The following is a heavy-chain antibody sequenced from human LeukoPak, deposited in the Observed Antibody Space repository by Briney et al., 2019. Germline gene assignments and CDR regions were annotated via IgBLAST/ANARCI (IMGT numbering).Heavy chain of an antibody. CDR2: FDPEDGET. V-gene: IGHV1-24*01. J-gene: IGHJ4*02. CDR1: GYTLTELS. CDR3: ATDAVVANYYGGGY. D-gene: IGHD3-22*01. Sequence: GASVKVSCKVSGYTLTELSMHWVRQAPGKGLECTGGFDPEDGETIYAQKFQGRVTMTGDTSTDTAYMELSSLRSEDTAVYYCATDAVVANYYGGGYWGQGTLVTVSS.